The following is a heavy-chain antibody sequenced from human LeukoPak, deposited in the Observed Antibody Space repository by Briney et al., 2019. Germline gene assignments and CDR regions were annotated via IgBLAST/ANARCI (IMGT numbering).Heavy chain of an antibody. D-gene: IGHD3-10*01. CDR1: GFTFTNYG. J-gene: IGHJ4*02. CDR2: IRYDGSNK. Sequence: GGSLRLSCVPSGFTFTNYGMHWVRQAPGKGLEWVAFIRYDGSNKYYADSVKGRFTISRDNSKNTLYLQMNSLRAEGTAVYYCAKDEGAYYGSGSYFPQDYWGQGTLVTVSS. V-gene: IGHV3-30*02. CDR3: AKDEGAYYGSGSYFPQDY.